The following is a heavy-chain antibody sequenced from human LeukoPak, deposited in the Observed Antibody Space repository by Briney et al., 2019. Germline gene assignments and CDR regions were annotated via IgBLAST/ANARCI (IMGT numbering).Heavy chain of an antibody. CDR1: GGSFSGYY. V-gene: IGHV4-39*01. CDR2: IYYSGST. CDR3: ARIRAKRYCSSTSCYIEKYYYYGMDV. J-gene: IGHJ6*02. D-gene: IGHD2-2*02. Sequence: PSETLSLTCVVSGGSFSGYYWGWIRQPPGKGLEWIGSIYYSGSTYYNLSLKSRVTISVDTSKNQFSLKLSSVTAADTAVYYCARIRAKRYCSSTSCYIEKYYYYGMDVWGQGTTVTVSS.